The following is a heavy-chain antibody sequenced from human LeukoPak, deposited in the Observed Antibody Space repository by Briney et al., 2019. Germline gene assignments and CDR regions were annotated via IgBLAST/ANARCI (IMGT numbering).Heavy chain of an antibody. CDR3: ARRDCVGDCYSNWFDP. CDR1: GYTFTKYF. V-gene: IGHV1-46*01. CDR2: INPRGGST. Sequence: GASVKVSCKASGYTFTKYFMHWVRQAPGQGLEWMGIINPRGGSTGYAQKFKGRITMTTDMSTRTVYMELSSLESEDTAVYYCARRDCVGDCYSNWFDPWGQGTLVTVSS. D-gene: IGHD2-21*02. J-gene: IGHJ5*02.